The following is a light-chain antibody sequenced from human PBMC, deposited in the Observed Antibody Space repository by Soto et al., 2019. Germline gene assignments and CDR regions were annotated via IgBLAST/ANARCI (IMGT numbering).Light chain of an antibody. V-gene: IGKV1-5*01. CDR3: QQYKGYSRT. Sequence: DLQMTQSPSTLSASVGDRVTITCRASQSISDSLAWYQQKPGKAPYLLISDASSLERGVPSRFSGSGSGTEFTLTIRSMQPDDFATYYCQQYKGYSRTFGQGTKVEI. CDR1: QSISDS. CDR2: DAS. J-gene: IGKJ1*01.